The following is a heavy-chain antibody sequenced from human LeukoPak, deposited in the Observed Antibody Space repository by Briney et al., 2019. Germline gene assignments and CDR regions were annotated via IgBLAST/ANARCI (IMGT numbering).Heavy chain of an antibody. CDR3: ARDLSGVTGYTYGRGIDY. CDR2: IKKDGGEK. J-gene: IGHJ4*02. Sequence: PGGSLRLSCAASGFTVSSNYMTWVRQAPGKGLEWVANIKKDGGEKYYVDSVKGRFTISRDNAKTSLYLQMNSLRAEDTAVYYCARDLSGVTGYTYGRGIDYWGQGTLVTVSS. CDR1: GFTVSSNY. V-gene: IGHV3-7*01. D-gene: IGHD5-18*01.